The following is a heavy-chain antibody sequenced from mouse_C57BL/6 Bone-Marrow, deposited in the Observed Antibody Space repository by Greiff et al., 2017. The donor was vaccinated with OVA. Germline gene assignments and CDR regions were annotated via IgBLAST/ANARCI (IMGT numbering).Heavy chain of an antibody. J-gene: IGHJ3*01. CDR3: ARTGYYGSRTWFSC. CDR1: GYTFTSYW. D-gene: IGHD1-1*01. V-gene: IGHV1-64*01. Sequence: VQLQQSGAELVKPGASVKLSCKASGYTFTSYWMHWVQQRPGQGLEWIGMINPNSGSTNYHEKFKSKATLTVDKSSSTAYMQLSSLTSEDSAVYYCARTGYYGSRTWFSCWGKGTLVTVAA. CDR2: INPNSGST.